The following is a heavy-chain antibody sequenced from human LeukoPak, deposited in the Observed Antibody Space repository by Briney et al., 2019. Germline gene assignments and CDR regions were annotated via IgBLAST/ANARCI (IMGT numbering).Heavy chain of an antibody. D-gene: IGHD1-1*01. V-gene: IGHV3-23*01. CDR3: AKGGYPGYYFMDV. CDR1: GFTFSAYG. J-gene: IGHJ6*03. Sequence: GGTLRLSCAASGFTFSAYGMSWVRQAPGKGLEWVSSINRSGGSILYADSVKGRFTLSRDNSRNTMSLQMNTLRAEDTAIYYCAKGGYPGYYFMDVWGKGTTVTVSS. CDR2: INRSGGSI.